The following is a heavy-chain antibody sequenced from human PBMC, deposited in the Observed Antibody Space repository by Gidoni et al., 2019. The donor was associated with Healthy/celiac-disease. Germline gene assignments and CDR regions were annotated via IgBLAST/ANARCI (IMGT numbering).Heavy chain of an antibody. J-gene: IGHJ4*02. Sequence: EVQLVESGGGLVKPGGSLRLSCAASGFTFSNAWMSWFRQAPGKVLEWVGRMKSKTYGGTTDYAAPVKGRFTISRDDSKNTLYLQMNSLKTEDTAVYYCTTGLRRYSSGYKTYYFDYWGQGTLVTVSS. CDR2: MKSKTYGGTT. V-gene: IGHV3-15*01. CDR3: TTGLRRYSSGYKTYYFDY. D-gene: IGHD6-19*01. CDR1: GFTFSNAW.